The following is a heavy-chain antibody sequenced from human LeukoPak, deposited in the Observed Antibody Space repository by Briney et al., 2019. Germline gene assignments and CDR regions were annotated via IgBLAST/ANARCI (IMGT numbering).Heavy chain of an antibody. Sequence: PGGSLRLSCAASGFTFSDYYMSWIRQAPGKGLEWVSYISSSGSTIYYADSVKGRFTISRDNSKNTLYLQMNSLRAEDTAVYYCARGSYCSGGSCDYYYGMDVWGQGTTVTVSS. CDR1: GFTFSDYY. CDR2: ISSSGSTI. D-gene: IGHD2-15*01. J-gene: IGHJ6*02. CDR3: ARGSYCSGGSCDYYYGMDV. V-gene: IGHV3-11*04.